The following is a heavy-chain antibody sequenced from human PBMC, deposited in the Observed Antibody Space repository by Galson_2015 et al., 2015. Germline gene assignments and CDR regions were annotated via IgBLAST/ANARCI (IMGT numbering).Heavy chain of an antibody. D-gene: IGHD2-15*01. CDR2: ISDSGGST. Sequence: SLRLSCAASGFTFSSYGMHRVRQAPGKGLGWVSVISDSGGSTYYADSVKGRFTISRDNSKNTLYLQMNSLRADDTAVFYCARLLVVAAKNKALSAFDIWGQGTLVTVSS. CDR3: ARLLVVAAKNKALSAFDI. J-gene: IGHJ3*02. CDR1: GFTFSSYG. V-gene: IGHV3-23*01.